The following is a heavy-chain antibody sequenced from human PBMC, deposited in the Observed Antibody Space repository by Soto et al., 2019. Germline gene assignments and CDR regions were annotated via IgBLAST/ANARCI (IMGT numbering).Heavy chain of an antibody. CDR1: GYTFTSYG. CDR3: ARDLSFYGSGSYPDY. V-gene: IGHV1-18*01. CDR2: ISAYNGNT. J-gene: IGHJ4*02. D-gene: IGHD3-10*01. Sequence: GXSVKVSCKASGYTFTSYGISLVRHSPGQGLEWMGWISAYNGNTNYAQKLQGRVTMTTDTSTSTAYMELRSLRSDDTAVYYCARDLSFYGSGSYPDYWGQGTLVTVSS.